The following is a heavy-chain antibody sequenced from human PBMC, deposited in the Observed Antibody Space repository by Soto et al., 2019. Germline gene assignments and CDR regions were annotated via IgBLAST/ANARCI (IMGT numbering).Heavy chain of an antibody. V-gene: IGHV4-39*01. CDR3: ARHEEFGPVGTNFDY. Sequence: QLQLQESGPGLVKPSETLSLTCTVSGGSISSSSYYWGWIRQPPGKGLEWIGSIYYSGSTYYNPSLKSRVTISVDTSKNQFSLKLSSVTAADTAVYYCARHEEFGPVGTNFDYWGQGTLVTVSS. CDR2: IYYSGST. J-gene: IGHJ4*02. D-gene: IGHD1-26*01. CDR1: GGSISSSSYY.